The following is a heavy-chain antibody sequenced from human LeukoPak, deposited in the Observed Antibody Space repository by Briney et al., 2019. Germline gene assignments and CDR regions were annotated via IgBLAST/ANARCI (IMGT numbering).Heavy chain of an antibody. J-gene: IGHJ3*02. CDR3: ALNGREVPSGAFDI. CDR2: VSGGGDTT. D-gene: IGHD3-16*02. CDR1: GFTVSSNY. Sequence: GGSLRLSCAASGFTVSSNYMSWVRQAPGKGLEWVSTVSGGGDTTYYADSVKGRFTISRDNSKNTLYLQMNSLRAEDTAVYYCALNGREVPSGAFDIWAKGQWSPSLQ. V-gene: IGHV3-23*01.